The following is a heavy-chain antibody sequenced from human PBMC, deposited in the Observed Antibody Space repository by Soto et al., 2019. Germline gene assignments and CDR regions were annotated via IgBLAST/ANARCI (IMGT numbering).Heavy chain of an antibody. Sequence: QVQLVQSGAEVKKPGASVKVSCKASGYTFTSYRIIWVRQAPGQGLEWIGWICAYNGNTNYGQKLQRRVTMTPDTATRLVYMALRRLRSDVTAVYYCARYHWAYGVQGVMDVWGQGTTVTGSS. D-gene: IGHD4-17*01. CDR1: GYTFTSYR. J-gene: IGHJ6*01. CDR3: ARYHWAYGVQGVMDV. V-gene: IGHV1-18*01. CDR2: ICAYNGNT.